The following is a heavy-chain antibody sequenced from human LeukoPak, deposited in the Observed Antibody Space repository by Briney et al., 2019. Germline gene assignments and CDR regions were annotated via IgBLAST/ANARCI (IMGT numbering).Heavy chain of an antibody. CDR3: ASCWYKYYYYYYMDV. J-gene: IGHJ6*03. CDR2: INPSGGST. D-gene: IGHD6-13*01. Sequence: GASVKVSCKASGGTFSSYAISWVRQAPGQGLEWMGIINPSGGSTSYAQKFQGRVTMTRDMSTSTVYMELSSLRSEDTAVYYCASCWYKYYYYYYMDVWGKGTTVTVSS. CDR1: GGTFSSYA. V-gene: IGHV1-46*01.